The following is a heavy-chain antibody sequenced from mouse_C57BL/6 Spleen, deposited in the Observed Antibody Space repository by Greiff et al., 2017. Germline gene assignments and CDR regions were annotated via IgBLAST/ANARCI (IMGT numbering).Heavy chain of an antibody. Sequence: QVQLKESGAELVKPGASVKISCKASGYAFSSYWMNWVKQRPGKGLEWIGQIYPGDGDTNYNGKFKGKATLTADKSSSTAYMQLSSLTSEDSAVYFCARFAPTEYFDVWGTGTTVTVSS. CDR3: ARFAPTEYFDV. V-gene: IGHV1-80*01. J-gene: IGHJ1*03. CDR1: GYAFSSYW. CDR2: IYPGDGDT.